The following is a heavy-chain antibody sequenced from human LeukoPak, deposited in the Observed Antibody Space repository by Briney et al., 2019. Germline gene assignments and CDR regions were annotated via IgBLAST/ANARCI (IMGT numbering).Heavy chain of an antibody. CDR3: ATLKRGSIYGYFDF. CDR1: VGSIISHY. Sequence: PSETLSLTCTFSVGSIISHYWSWIRQPPGKGLEWIAYLLDSVNTKDNPSLQSRLTLSADTSKNQFSLRLSSVTAADTAVYYCATLKRGSIYGYFDFWGQGIKVTVSS. CDR2: LLDSVNT. D-gene: IGHD5-18*01. J-gene: IGHJ4*02. V-gene: IGHV4-59*11.